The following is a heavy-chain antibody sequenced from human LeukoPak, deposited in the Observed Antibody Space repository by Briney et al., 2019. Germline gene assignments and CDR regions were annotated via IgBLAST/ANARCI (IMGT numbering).Heavy chain of an antibody. J-gene: IGHJ4*02. D-gene: IGHD4-11*01. CDR2: IYPGDSDT. CDR1: GYSFTSNW. CDR3: PRPYGTVTKWPIEY. Sequence: PGESLKISCKGSGYSFTSNWIGWVRQIPVKGLEWMGIIYPGDSDTRYSPSFQGQATISADKSITTAYLQWSSLKASATAMYYCPRPYGTVTKWPIEYWGQGTLASVSS. V-gene: IGHV5-51*01.